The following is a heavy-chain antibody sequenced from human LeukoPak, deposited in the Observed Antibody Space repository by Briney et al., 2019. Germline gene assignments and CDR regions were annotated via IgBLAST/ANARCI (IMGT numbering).Heavy chain of an antibody. CDR1: GFTFSSYA. V-gene: IGHV3-23*01. J-gene: IGHJ4*02. CDR3: AKDSVARRYCSSTSCSAADY. Sequence: GGSLRLSCAASGFTFSSYAMSWVRQAPGKGLEWVSAISGSGGSTYYADSVKGRFTISRDNSKNTLYLQMNSPRAEDTAVYYCAKDSVARRYCSSTSCSAADYWGQGTLVTVSS. D-gene: IGHD2-2*01. CDR2: ISGSGGST.